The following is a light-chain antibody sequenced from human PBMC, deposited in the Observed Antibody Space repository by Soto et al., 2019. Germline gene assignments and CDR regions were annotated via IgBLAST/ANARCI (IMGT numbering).Light chain of an antibody. Sequence: QSALTQPASVSGSPGQSITIACTGTSSDVVSYDLVSWYQQHPGKAPKLMIYEDTKRPLGVSNRFSAAKSGNTASLTISGLQAEDEADYYCSSYAGSIIYVLFGGGTKVTV. V-gene: IGLV2-23*01. CDR2: EDT. J-gene: IGLJ2*01. CDR1: SSDVVSYDL. CDR3: SSYAGSIIYVL.